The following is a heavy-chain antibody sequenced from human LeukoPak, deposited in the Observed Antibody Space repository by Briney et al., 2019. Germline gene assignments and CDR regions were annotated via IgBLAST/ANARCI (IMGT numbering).Heavy chain of an antibody. D-gene: IGHD3-22*01. V-gene: IGHV1-8*01. CDR1: GYTFSSYD. CDR2: MNLNSGHT. J-gene: IGHJ5*02. CDR3: ATADYYDSSGYRS. Sequence: ASVKVSCKASGYTFSSYDINWVRQATGQGLEWMGWMNLNSGHTGFAQKFQGRVTLTWDTSISTAYMELSSLRSEDTAVYYCATADYYDSSGYRSWGQGTLVTVSS.